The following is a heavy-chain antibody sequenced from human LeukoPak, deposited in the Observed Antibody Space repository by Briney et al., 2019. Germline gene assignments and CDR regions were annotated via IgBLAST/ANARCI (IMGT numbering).Heavy chain of an antibody. CDR2: IQNDGSNE. V-gene: IGHV3-30*02. Sequence: GGSLRLSCAASGFTFRSYGMHGVRQAPGKGLEWVAYIQNDGSNEQYADSVKGRFSISRDSSKNILYLQMNSLRAEDTAVYYCARESYCSGGSCYSGRAFDIWGQGTMVTVSS. J-gene: IGHJ3*02. CDR3: ARESYCSGGSCYSGRAFDI. D-gene: IGHD2-15*01. CDR1: GFTFRSYG.